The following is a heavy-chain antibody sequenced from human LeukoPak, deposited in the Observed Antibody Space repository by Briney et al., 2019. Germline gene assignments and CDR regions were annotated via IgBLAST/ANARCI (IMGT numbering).Heavy chain of an antibody. CDR3: AKQDHDLGNYYVRFDY. V-gene: IGHV3-23*01. CDR2: ISGSGDST. Sequence: TGGSLRLSCVGSGFTIGNHAMSWLRQAPGKGLEWVSVISGSGDSTYYADSVKGRFTISRDNSKNTLYLQMNSLRGEDTAVYYCAKQDHDLGNYYVRFDYWGQGTLVAVSS. J-gene: IGHJ4*02. CDR1: GFTIGNHA. D-gene: IGHD3-22*01.